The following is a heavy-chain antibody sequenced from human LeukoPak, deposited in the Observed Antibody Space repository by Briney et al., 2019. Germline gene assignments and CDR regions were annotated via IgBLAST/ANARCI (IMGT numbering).Heavy chain of an antibody. D-gene: IGHD2-2*01. CDR1: GGSISSGSYY. CDR2: IYTSGST. V-gene: IGHV4-61*02. Sequence: PSQTLSLTCTVSGGSISSGSYYWSWIRQPAGKGLEWLGRIYTSGSTNYNPSLKSRVTISVDTSKNQFSLKLSSVTAADTAVYYCARAAGYCSSTSCYGNYNWFDPWGQGTLVTVSS. CDR3: ARAAGYCSSTSCYGNYNWFDP. J-gene: IGHJ5*02.